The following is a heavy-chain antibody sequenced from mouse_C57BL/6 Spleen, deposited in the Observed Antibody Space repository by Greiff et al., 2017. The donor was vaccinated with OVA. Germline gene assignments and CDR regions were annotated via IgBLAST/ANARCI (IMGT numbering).Heavy chain of an antibody. J-gene: IGHJ4*01. CDR1: GYTFPSYW. D-gene: IGHD2-3*01. Sequence: VQLQQPGAELVMPGASVKLSCKASGYTFPSYWMPWVPQTPGHRLEWIGEIDPSDSYTNYNHKFKGTSTLTVDTSSSTAYMQLRSLTSEDSAVYYWASQGIIYDGYSYDMDYWGQGTSVTVSS. CDR3: ASQGIIYDGYSYDMDY. V-gene: IGHV1-69*01. CDR2: IDPSDSYT.